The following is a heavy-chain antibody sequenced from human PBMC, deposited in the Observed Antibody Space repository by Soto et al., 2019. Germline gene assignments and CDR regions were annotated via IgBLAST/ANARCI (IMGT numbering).Heavy chain of an antibody. CDR2: INHSGST. J-gene: IGHJ5*02. Sequence: PSETLSLTCAVYGGSFSGYYWSWIRQPPGKGLEWIGEINHSGSTNYNPSLKSRVIISVDTSKNQFSLKLSSVTAADTAVYYCARGYREGSGSYSWFDPWGQGTLVT. V-gene: IGHV4-34*01. CDR3: ARGYREGSGSYSWFDP. CDR1: GGSFSGYY. D-gene: IGHD3-10*01.